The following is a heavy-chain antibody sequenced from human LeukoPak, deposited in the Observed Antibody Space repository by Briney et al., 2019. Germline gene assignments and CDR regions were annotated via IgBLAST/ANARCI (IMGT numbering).Heavy chain of an antibody. CDR2: IYTSGST. J-gene: IGHJ4*02. Sequence: SETLSLTCTVSGGSINSGSYYWSWIRQPAGKGLEWIGRIYTSGSTNYNPSLKSRVTISVDTSKNQFSLKLSSVTAADTAVYYCARFDYGDGFDYWGQGTLVTVSS. D-gene: IGHD4-17*01. V-gene: IGHV4-61*02. CDR1: GGSINSGSYY. CDR3: ARFDYGDGFDY.